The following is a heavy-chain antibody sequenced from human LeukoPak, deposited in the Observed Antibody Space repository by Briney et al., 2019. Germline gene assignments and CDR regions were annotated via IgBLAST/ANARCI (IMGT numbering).Heavy chain of an antibody. V-gene: IGHV1-24*01. CDR2: FDPEDGET. CDR3: ATNKNVVGPAANPPDL. Sequence: ASVKVSCKVSGYTLTELSMHWVRQAPGKGLEWMGGFDPEDGETIYAQKFQGRVTMTEDTSTDTAYMELSSLRSEDTAVYYCATNKNVVGPAANPPDLWGQGTTVTVPS. CDR1: GYTLTELS. J-gene: IGHJ6*02. D-gene: IGHD2-2*01.